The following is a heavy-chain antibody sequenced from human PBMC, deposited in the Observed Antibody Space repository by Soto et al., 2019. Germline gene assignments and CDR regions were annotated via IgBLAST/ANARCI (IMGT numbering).Heavy chain of an antibody. CDR2: MNPNSGNT. D-gene: IGHD6-13*01. J-gene: IGHJ1*01. CDR3: ARDLQQLVN. CDR1: GYTFTSYD. Sequence: ASVKVSCKASGYTFTSYDINWVRQATGQGLEWMGWMNPNSGNTAYAQKSQGRVTMTRNTSISTAYMELSSLRSEDTAVYYCARDLQQLVNWGQGTLVTVSS. V-gene: IGHV1-8*01.